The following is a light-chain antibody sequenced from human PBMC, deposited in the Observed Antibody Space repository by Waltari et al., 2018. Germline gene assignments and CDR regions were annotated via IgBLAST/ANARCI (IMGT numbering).Light chain of an antibody. CDR1: SSDVGSYKF. CDR3: CSYAGSSPHVI. Sequence: QSALTPPASVSVSPGQSITISCTGSSSDVGSYKFVPWYQQHPGKAPQLMIYGGSQRPSGVSNRLSGSKSGNTASLTISGLRAEDEADYYCCSYAGSSPHVIFGGGTKLTVL. J-gene: IGLJ2*01. V-gene: IGLV2-23*01. CDR2: GGS.